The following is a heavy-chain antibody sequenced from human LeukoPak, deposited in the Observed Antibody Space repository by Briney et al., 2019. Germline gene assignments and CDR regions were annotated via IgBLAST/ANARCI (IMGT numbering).Heavy chain of an antibody. CDR2: ISGSGGTA. J-gene: IGHJ4*02. Sequence: GGSLRLSCAASGFTFSDSAMTWVRQAPGKGLEWVSSISGSGGTAYHADSVKGRFTISRDNSKKTLYLQMNSLRDEDTAVYYCARFGDYAVYWGQGTLVTVSS. CDR1: GFTFSDSA. V-gene: IGHV3-23*01. D-gene: IGHD4-17*01. CDR3: ARFGDYAVY.